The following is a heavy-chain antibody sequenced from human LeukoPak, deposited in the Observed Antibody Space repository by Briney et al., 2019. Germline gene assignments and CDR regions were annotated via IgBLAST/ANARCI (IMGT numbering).Heavy chain of an antibody. CDR1: GFTFSSYA. D-gene: IGHD3-16*01. CDR2: IKQDGSEK. J-gene: IGHJ4*02. Sequence: GGSLRLSCAASGFTFSSYAMHWVRQAPGKGLEWVANIKQDGSEKYFLDSVKGRFTISRDNAKNSLYLQMNSLRAEDTAVYYCLRNFDSWGQGTLVTVSS. V-gene: IGHV3-7*01. CDR3: LRNFDS.